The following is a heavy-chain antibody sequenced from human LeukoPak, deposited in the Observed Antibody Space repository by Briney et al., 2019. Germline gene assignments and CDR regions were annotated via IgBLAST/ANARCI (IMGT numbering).Heavy chain of an antibody. D-gene: IGHD3-22*01. V-gene: IGHV1-46*01. Sequence: GASVKVSCKASGYTFTSYYMHWVRQAPGQGLEWMGIINPSGGSTSYAQKFQGRVTITRDTSTRTVYMELNSLRSDDTAVYYCASRDSNGYHYQFDYWGQGTLVTVSS. CDR1: GYTFTSYY. CDR2: INPSGGST. CDR3: ASRDSNGYHYQFDY. J-gene: IGHJ4*02.